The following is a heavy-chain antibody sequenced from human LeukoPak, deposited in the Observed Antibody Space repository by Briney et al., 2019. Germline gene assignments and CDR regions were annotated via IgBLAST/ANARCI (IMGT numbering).Heavy chain of an antibody. CDR2: IYHSGST. J-gene: IGHJ4*02. CDR1: GYYISSGYY. CDR3: ARARHYYGSGSFGY. D-gene: IGHD3-10*01. Sequence: SETLSLTCTVSGYYISSGYYWGWIRQPPGKGLEWIGSIYHSGSTYYNPSLKSRVTISVDTSKNQFSLKLSSVTAADTAVYYCARARHYYGSGSFGYWGQGTLVTVSS. V-gene: IGHV4-38-2*02.